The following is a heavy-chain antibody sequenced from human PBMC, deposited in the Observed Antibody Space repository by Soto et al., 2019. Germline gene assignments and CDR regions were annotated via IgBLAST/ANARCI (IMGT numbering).Heavy chain of an antibody. V-gene: IGHV3-30*01. D-gene: IGHD6-13*01. CDR3: AKDHDLAAAGYYFDY. Sequence: QVQLVESGGGVVQPGRSLRLSCAASGFTFSSYAMHWVRQAPGKGLEWVAVISTDGRDKYHADSVKGRFTISRDNSKNPLLLQMNSLRPEDTAVYYCAKDHDLAAAGYYFDYWGQGTLVTVSS. CDR1: GFTFSSYA. J-gene: IGHJ4*02. CDR2: ISTDGRDK.